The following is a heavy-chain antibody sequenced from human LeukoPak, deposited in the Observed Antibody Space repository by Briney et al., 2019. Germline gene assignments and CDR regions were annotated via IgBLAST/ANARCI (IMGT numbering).Heavy chain of an antibody. CDR1: GGSFSSYA. CDR2: INPSGGST. J-gene: IGHJ4*02. V-gene: IGHV1-46*01. CDR3: ARDLRGHYDSSGLDY. Sequence: ASVKVSCKASGGSFSSYAISWVRQAPGQGLEWMGIINPSGGSTSYAQKFQGRVTMTRDMSTSTVYMELSSLRAEDTAVYYCARDLRGHYDSSGLDYWGQGTLVTVSS. D-gene: IGHD3-22*01.